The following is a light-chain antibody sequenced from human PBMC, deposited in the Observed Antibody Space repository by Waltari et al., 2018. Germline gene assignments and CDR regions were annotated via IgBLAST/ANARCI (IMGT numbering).Light chain of an antibody. V-gene: IGKV3-20*01. J-gene: IGKJ1*01. CDR3: QQYGSSPWT. Sequence: EIVLTQSPGTLSLSPGERATLSCRASQSVSSSYVAWYQQKPGQAPRLLIYGASSRATGIPDRFSGSGSGTVFTLTISRLEPEDFAVYYCQQYGSSPWTFGQGTKVEIK. CDR2: GAS. CDR1: QSVSSSY.